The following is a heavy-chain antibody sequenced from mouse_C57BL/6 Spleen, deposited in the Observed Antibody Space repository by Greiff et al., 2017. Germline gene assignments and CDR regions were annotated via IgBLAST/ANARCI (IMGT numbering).Heavy chain of an antibody. CDR2: ISSGSSTI. V-gene: IGHV5-17*01. J-gene: IGHJ2*01. CDR3: ARSVTNDYFDY. CDR1: GFTFSDYG. D-gene: IGHD2-2*01. Sequence: EVKVVESGGGLVKPGGSLKLSCAASGFTFSDYGMHWVRQAPEQGLEWVAYISSGSSTIYYADTVKGRFTISRDNAKNTLFLQMTSLRSEDTAMYYCARSVTNDYFDYWGQGTTLTVSS.